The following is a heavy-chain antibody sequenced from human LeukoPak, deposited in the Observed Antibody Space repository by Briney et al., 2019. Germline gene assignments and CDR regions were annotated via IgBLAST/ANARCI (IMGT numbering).Heavy chain of an antibody. CDR2: INHSGST. D-gene: IGHD3-10*01. J-gene: IGHJ4*02. CDR3: ARCASEITMVRGVIIAIRIFDY. V-gene: IGHV4-34*01. CDR1: GGSISSYY. Sequence: PSETLSLTCTVSGGSISSYYWSWIRQPPGKGLEWIGEINHSGSTNYNPSLKSRVTISVDTSKNQFSLKLSSVTAADTAVYYCARCASEITMVRGVIIAIRIFDYWGQGTLVTVSS.